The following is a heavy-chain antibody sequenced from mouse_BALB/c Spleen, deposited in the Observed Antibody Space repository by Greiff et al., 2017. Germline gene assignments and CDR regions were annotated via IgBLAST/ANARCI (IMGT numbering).Heavy chain of an antibody. V-gene: IGHV5-6-5*01. CDR2: ISSGGST. CDR3: AKDGYYAAWFAY. Sequence: DVKLVESGGGLVKPGGSLKLSCAASGFTFSSYAMSWVRQTPEKRLEWVASISSGGSTYYPDSVKGRFTISRDNARNILYLQMSSLRSEDTAMYYCAKDGYYAAWFAYWGQGTLVTVSA. J-gene: IGHJ3*01. CDR1: GFTFSSYA. D-gene: IGHD2-3*01.